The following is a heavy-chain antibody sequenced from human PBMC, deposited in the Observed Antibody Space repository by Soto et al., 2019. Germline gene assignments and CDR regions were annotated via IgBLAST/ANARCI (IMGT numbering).Heavy chain of an antibody. V-gene: IGHV3-21*01. Sequence: EVQLVESGGGLVKPGGSLRLSCAASGFTFSSYSMNWVRQAPGKGLEWVSSISSSSSYIYYADSVKGRFTISRDNAKNSLYLQMNSLRDEDTAVYYCARDHYDFWSGYYPAPYYWGQGTLVTVSS. CDR2: ISSSSSYI. CDR1: GFTFSSYS. D-gene: IGHD3-3*01. CDR3: ARDHYDFWSGYYPAPYY. J-gene: IGHJ4*02.